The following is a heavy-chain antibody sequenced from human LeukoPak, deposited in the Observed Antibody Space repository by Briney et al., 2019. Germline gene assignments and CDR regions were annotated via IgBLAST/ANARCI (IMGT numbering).Heavy chain of an antibody. CDR2: MYHSGNS. CDR1: GYSVSSAYY. J-gene: IGHJ4*02. Sequence: SETLSLTCSVYGYSVSSAYYWGWIRQPPGKGLEWIGTMYHSGNSYYNPSLQSRVTISVDTSKNQFSLKLISVTAADTAVYYCARFATGGLYYFDYWGQGTLVIVSS. CDR3: ARFATGGLYYFDY. V-gene: IGHV4-38-2*01. D-gene: IGHD6-19*01.